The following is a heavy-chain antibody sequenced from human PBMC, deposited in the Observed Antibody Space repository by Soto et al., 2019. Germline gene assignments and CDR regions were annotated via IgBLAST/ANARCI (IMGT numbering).Heavy chain of an antibody. Sequence: SETLSLTCTVSGDSISTYYWTWTRRSPGKGLEWIASIHYSGNTNYNPSLKSRVTISVDTSKNQISLKLTSVTAADTAVYYCSRVGSKHDYYFDHGGQGALVPVSS. D-gene: IGHD3-3*01. CDR3: SRVGSKHDYYFDH. J-gene: IGHJ4*02. CDR2: IHYSGNT. CDR1: GDSISTYY. V-gene: IGHV4-59*01.